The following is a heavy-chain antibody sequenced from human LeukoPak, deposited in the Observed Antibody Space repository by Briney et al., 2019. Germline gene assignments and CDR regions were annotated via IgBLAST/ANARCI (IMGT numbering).Heavy chain of an antibody. J-gene: IGHJ4*02. V-gene: IGHV3-23*01. Sequence: GGSLRLSCAASGFTFSSYGMSWVRQAPGKGLEWVSGLTSGDTPYYADSVKGRFTISRDNSKNTLYLQMNSLRVEDTALYYCAKSTSGALYHCDYWGQGTLVTVSS. CDR2: LTSGDTP. D-gene: IGHD2-2*01. CDR3: AKSTSGALYHCDY. CDR1: GFTFSSYG.